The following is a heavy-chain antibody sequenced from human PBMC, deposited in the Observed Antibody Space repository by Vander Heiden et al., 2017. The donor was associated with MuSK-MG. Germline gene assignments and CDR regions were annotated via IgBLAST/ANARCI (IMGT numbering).Heavy chain of an antibody. Sequence: VQLVESGGGVVQPGGSLRLSCAAPGFTFSTYAMHWVRQAPGKGLEWVALISYDGTKYYADSVKGRFTISRDNSKNTLFLQMNSLRAEDTAVYYCVKEARYGVFIFESWGQGTLVTVSS. CDR2: ISYDGTK. D-gene: IGHD4-17*01. CDR3: VKEARYGVFIFES. V-gene: IGHV3-30*18. J-gene: IGHJ4*02. CDR1: GFTFSTYA.